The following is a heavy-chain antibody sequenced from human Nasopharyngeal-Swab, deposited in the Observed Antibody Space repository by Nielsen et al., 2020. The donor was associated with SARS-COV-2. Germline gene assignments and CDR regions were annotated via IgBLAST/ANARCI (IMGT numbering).Heavy chain of an antibody. V-gene: IGHV3-33*02. CDR2: IWYDGSNK. J-gene: IGHJ4*02. CDR3: ARGGIVAASHKGFDY. D-gene: IGHD1-26*01. Sequence: VRQAPGKGLEWVAVIWYDGSNKYYGHSTKGRFTISRNNSKNTLLLQMNILRAEDTALYYCARGGIVAASHKGFDYWGQGTLVTVSS.